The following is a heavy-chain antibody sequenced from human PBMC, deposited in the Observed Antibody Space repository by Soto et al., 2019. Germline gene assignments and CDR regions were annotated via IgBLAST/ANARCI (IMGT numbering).Heavy chain of an antibody. D-gene: IGHD2-2*01. CDR2: IYYSGST. V-gene: IGHV4-30-4*01. CDR1: GGSISSGDYY. J-gene: IGHJ4*02. CDR3: AGGDIVVVSGYL. Sequence: QVQLQESGPGLVKPSQTLSLTCTVSGGSISSGDYYWSWIRQPPGKGLEWIGYIYYSGSTYYNPSRMSRVTISADTSKSQYALKLSAVPAAGTAVYCSAGGDIVVVSGYLWRQGTLVTVSS.